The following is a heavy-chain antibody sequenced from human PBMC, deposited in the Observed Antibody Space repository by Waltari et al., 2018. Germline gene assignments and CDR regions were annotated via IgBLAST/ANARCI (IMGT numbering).Heavy chain of an antibody. V-gene: IGHV1-2*06. D-gene: IGHD3-3*01. Sequence: QVQLVQSGAEVKKPGASVKVSCKASGYTFTGSYMHWVRQAPGHGIEWMGRINPNSGGTNYAQKFQGRVTMTRDTSISTAYMELSRLRSDDTAVYYCARDSRFLEWFRVYYYGMDVWGQGTTVTVSS. CDR2: INPNSGGT. J-gene: IGHJ6*02. CDR3: ARDSRFLEWFRVYYYGMDV. CDR1: GYTFTGSY.